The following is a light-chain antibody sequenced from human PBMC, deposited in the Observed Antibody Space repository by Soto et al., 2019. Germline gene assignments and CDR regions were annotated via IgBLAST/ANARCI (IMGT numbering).Light chain of an antibody. Sequence: QNVVTQEPSFSVSPGRTVTLTCGLSSGSVSTSYYPSWYQQTPGQAPRTLIYSTNTRSSGVPDRFSGSILGNKAALTITGAQADEESDYYCVLYMGSGSYWVFGGGTKVTVL. V-gene: IGLV8-61*01. CDR2: STN. CDR3: VLYMGSGSYWV. J-gene: IGLJ3*02. CDR1: SGSVSTSYY.